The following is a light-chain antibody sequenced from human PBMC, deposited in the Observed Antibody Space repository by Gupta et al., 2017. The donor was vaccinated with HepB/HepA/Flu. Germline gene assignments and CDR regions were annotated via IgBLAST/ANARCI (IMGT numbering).Light chain of an antibody. CDR2: EVI. CDR1: SRNVGNYTL. J-gene: IGLJ2*01. V-gene: IGLV2-23*02. CDR3: SSYAGSPWMV. Sequence: HSALTQPASVSGSPGQSITISCTGTSRNVGNYTLVSWYQQHPGKAPKLIISEVIQRPSGISDRFSGSKSGNTASLTISDLQAEDEADYYCSSYAGSPWMVFGGGTKLTVL.